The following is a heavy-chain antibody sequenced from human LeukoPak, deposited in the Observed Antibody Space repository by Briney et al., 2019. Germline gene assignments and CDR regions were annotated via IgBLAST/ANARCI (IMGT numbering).Heavy chain of an antibody. CDR1: GFTFSSYG. D-gene: IGHD3-9*01. V-gene: IGHV3-30*02. Sequence: PGGSLRLSCAASGFTFSSYGMHWVRQAPGKGLEWVAFIRYDGSNKYYADSVKGRFTISRDNSKNTLYLQMNSLRAEDTAVYYCAKTFTYYDLLTGLHSWGQGSLVTVSS. CDR3: AKTFTYYDLLTGLHS. J-gene: IGHJ4*02. CDR2: IRYDGSNK.